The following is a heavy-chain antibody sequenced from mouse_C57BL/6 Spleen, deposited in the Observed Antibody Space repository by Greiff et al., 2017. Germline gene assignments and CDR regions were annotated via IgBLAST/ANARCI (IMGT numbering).Heavy chain of an antibody. V-gene: IGHV1-7*01. CDR3: ARYYGSSLYAMDY. D-gene: IGHD1-1*01. CDR1: GYTFTSYW. J-gene: IGHJ4*01. CDR2: INPSSGYT. Sequence: QVQLQQSGAELAKPGASVKLSCKASGYTFTSYWMNWVKQRPGQGLEWIGYINPSSGYTKYNQKFKDKATLTADKSSSTAYMQLSSLTYEDSAVYYCARYYGSSLYAMDYWGQGTSVTVSS.